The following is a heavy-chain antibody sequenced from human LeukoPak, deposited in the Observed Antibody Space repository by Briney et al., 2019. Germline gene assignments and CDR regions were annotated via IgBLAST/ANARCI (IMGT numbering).Heavy chain of an antibody. D-gene: IGHD2-2*02. CDR3: ARGDIVVLPAGIPHNWFDP. Sequence: AASVKVSCKASGYSFTGYYIHWVRQAPGQGLEWMGWINPNSGGTNYAQKFQGRVTMTRDTSIGTAYMELSRLRSDDTAVYYCARGDIVVLPAGIPHNWFDPWGQGTLVTVSS. V-gene: IGHV1-2*02. CDR1: GYSFTGYY. CDR2: INPNSGGT. J-gene: IGHJ5*02.